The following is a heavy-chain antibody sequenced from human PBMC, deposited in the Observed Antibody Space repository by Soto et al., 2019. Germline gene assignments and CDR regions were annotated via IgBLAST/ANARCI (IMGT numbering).Heavy chain of an antibody. CDR3: AKHLQYDSGRPLHY. D-gene: IGHD6-19*01. CDR1: GFSFSSYA. J-gene: IGHJ4*02. Sequence: LRLSCAASGFSFSSYAVSWVRQAPGKGLEWVSVFDGSVGHTYYTNSVKGRFTISNDNSKNTLFLQMNSLKAEDTAVYFCAKHLQYDSGRPLHYWGQGTLVTVSS. V-gene: IGHV3-23*01. CDR2: FDGSVGHT.